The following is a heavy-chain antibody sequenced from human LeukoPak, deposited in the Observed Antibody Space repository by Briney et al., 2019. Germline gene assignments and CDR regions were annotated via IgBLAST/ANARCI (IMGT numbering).Heavy chain of an antibody. D-gene: IGHD6-13*01. Sequence: GGSLRLSCAASGFTFNNAWMSWVRQAPGKGLEWVSAISGSGDNNDNTYYADSVKGQFTISRDNSKNTLYLQMSSLRAEDAAVYYCAKSGSTSWYLDYWGQGTLVTVSS. V-gene: IGHV3-23*01. CDR3: AKSGSTSWYLDY. J-gene: IGHJ4*02. CDR2: ISGSGDNNDNT. CDR1: GFTFNNAW.